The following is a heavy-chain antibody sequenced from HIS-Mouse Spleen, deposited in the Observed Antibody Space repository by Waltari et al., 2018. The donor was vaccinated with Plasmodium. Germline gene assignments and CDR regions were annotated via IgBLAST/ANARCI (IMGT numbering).Heavy chain of an antibody. D-gene: IGHD6-19*01. CDR3: ARGSAGDAFDI. CDR2: ISPYNGNT. V-gene: IGHV1-18*01. J-gene: IGHJ3*02. CDR1: GSTFTNYG. Sequence: QVQLVQSGAEVTKPAASVKVSCKASGSTFTNYGISCVRQAPGQGLEWIGWISPYNGNTHFAQKLQGRVTMTTDTSTSTAYMELRSLRSDDTAVYYCARGSAGDAFDIWGQGTMVTVSS.